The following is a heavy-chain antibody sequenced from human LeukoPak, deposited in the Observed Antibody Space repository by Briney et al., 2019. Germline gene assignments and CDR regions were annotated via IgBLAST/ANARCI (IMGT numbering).Heavy chain of an antibody. CDR2: IIPIFGTA. Sequence: SVKVSCKASGGTFSSYAISWVRQAPGQGLEWMGGIIPIFGTANYAQKFQGRVTITADESTSTAYMELSSLRSEDTAVYYYAREAITGTTNAIYYFDYWGQGTLVTVSS. V-gene: IGHV1-69*13. J-gene: IGHJ4*02. CDR1: GGTFSSYA. CDR3: AREAITGTTNAIYYFDY. D-gene: IGHD1-14*01.